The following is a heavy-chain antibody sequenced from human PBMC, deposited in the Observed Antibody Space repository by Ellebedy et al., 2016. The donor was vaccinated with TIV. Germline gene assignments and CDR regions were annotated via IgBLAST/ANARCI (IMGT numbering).Heavy chain of an antibody. V-gene: IGHV3-66*01. J-gene: IGHJ5*02. CDR2: IYNNGGT. CDR3: ARDPRGGGDYGDNYFDP. D-gene: IGHD4-17*01. Sequence: GESLKISCAASGFTVSSYFMNWVRQTPGKGLEWVSVIYNNGGTNYTDSVKGRFTISRGSSKNTLYLQMNSLRAEDTAVYYCARDPRGGGDYGDNYFDPWGQGTLVTVSS. CDR1: GFTVSSYF.